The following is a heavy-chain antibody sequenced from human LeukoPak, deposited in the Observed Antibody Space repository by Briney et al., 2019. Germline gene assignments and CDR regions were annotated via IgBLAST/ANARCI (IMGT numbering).Heavy chain of an antibody. V-gene: IGHV1-2*02. D-gene: IGHD2-2*01. CDR1: GYSFTGYY. CDR2: INPNSGDT. Sequence: ASVPVSFKASGYSFTGYYMHWVRQAPGQGFEWMGWINPNSGDTNYPQKFQGRVTMTRDTTISTAHMELSRLRSDDTAVYYCARANPLYCSSTTCLFDYWGQGTLVTVSS. J-gene: IGHJ4*02. CDR3: ARANPLYCSSTTCLFDY.